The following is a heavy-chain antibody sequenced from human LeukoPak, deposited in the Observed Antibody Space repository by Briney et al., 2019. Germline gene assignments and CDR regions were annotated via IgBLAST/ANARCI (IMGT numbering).Heavy chain of an antibody. CDR2: ISGSGGST. CDR3: AKDLELGSSWYSVDY. CDR1: GFTFSSYA. V-gene: IGHV3-23*01. Sequence: PGGSLRLSRAASGFTFSSYAMSWVRQAPGKGLEWVSAISGSGGSTYYADSVKGRFTISRDNSKNTLYLQMNSLRAEDTAVYYCAKDLELGSSWYSVDYWGQGTLVTVSS. D-gene: IGHD6-13*01. J-gene: IGHJ4*02.